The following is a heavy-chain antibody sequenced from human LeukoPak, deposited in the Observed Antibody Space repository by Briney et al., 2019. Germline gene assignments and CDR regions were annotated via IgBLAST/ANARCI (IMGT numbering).Heavy chain of an antibody. D-gene: IGHD2-15*01. V-gene: IGHV1-2*02. CDR2: INPNSGGT. J-gene: IGHJ6*02. CDR3: ARGQKGVVVVAATSGYYYGMDV. Sequence: ASVKVSCKASGCTFTGYYMHWVRRAPGQGLEWMGWINPNSGGTNYAQKFQGRVTMTRDTSISTAYMELSRLRSDDTAVYYCARGQKGVVVVAATSGYYYGMDVWGQGTTVTVSS. CDR1: GCTFTGYY.